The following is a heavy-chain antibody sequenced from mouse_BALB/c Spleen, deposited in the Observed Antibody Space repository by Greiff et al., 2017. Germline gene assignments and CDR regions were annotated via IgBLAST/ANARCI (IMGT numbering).Heavy chain of an antibody. J-gene: IGHJ3*01. V-gene: IGHV1S22*01. Sequence: LQQPGSELVRPGASVKLSCKASGYTFTSYWMHWVKQRPGQGLEWIGNIYPGSGSTNYDEKFKSKATLTVDTSSSTAYMQLSSLTSEDSAVYYCTRGIYDGYYSFAYWGQGTLVTVSA. CDR3: TRGIYDGYYSFAY. CDR2: IYPGSGST. D-gene: IGHD2-3*01. CDR1: GYTFTSYW.